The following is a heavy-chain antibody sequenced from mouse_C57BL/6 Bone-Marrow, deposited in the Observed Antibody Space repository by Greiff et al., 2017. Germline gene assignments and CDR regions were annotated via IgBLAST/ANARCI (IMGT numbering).Heavy chain of an antibody. V-gene: IGHV1-50*01. CDR3: EREDYSGSSYDYFDY. CDR1: GYTFTSYW. CDR2: IVPSDSYT. D-gene: IGHD1-1*01. Sequence: VQLQQPGAELVKPGASVKLSCKASGYTFTSYWMQWVKQRPGQGLEWIGEIVPSDSYTNYNPKFKGKATLTVDTSSSAAYMQLNSLTSEDAAVYYCEREDYSGSSYDYFDYWGQGTTLTVSS. J-gene: IGHJ2*01.